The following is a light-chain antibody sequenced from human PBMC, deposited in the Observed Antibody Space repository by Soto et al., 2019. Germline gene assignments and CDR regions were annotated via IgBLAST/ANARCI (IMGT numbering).Light chain of an antibody. Sequence: DIQWTQSPSFLSASVGNRVTITCRASQGISSYLPWYQQKPGKAPKLLIHAASTLQSGVPSRFSGSGSGTDFTLTISSLQPEDFATYYCQQLNSYPLTFGGGTKVDIK. J-gene: IGKJ4*01. V-gene: IGKV1-9*01. CDR3: QQLNSYPLT. CDR1: QGISSY. CDR2: AAS.